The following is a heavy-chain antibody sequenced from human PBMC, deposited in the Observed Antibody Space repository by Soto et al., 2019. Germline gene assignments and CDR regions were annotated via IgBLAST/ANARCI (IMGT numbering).Heavy chain of an antibody. V-gene: IGHV4-31*03. CDR3: ASLSAGYYYDSSGYYFDY. Sequence: TLSLTCTVSGGSISSGGYYWSWIRQHPGKGLEWIGYIYYSGSTYYSPSPKSRVTISVDTSKNQFSLKLSSVTAADTAVYYCASLSAGYYYDSSGYYFDYWGQGTLVTVSS. J-gene: IGHJ4*02. CDR2: IYYSGST. CDR1: GGSISSGGYY. D-gene: IGHD3-22*01.